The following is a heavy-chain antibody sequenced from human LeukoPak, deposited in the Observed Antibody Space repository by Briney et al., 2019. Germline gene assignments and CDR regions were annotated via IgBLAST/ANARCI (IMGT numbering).Heavy chain of an antibody. CDR3: ARDLASSSWFVLDY. D-gene: IGHD6-13*01. V-gene: IGHV1-24*01. CDR1: GYTLTELS. J-gene: IGHJ4*02. Sequence: EASVKVSCKVSGYTLTELSMHWVRQAPGKGLEWMGGFDPEDGETIYAQKFQGRVTMTEDTSTDTAYMELSSLRAEDTAVYYCARDLASSSWFVLDYWGQGTLVTVSS. CDR2: FDPEDGET.